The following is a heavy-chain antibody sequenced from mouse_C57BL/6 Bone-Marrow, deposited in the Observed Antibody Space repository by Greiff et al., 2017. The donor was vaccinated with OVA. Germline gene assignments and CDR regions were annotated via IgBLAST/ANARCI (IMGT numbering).Heavy chain of an antibody. D-gene: IGHD1-1*01. V-gene: IGHV1-52*01. Sequence: VQLQQPGAELVRPGSSVKLSCKASGYTFTSYWMHWVKQRPIQGLEWIGNIDPSDSETHYNQKFKDKATLTVDKSSSTAYMQLSSLTSEDSAVYYCARTSTVVALYWYFDVWGTGTTVTVSS. J-gene: IGHJ1*03. CDR1: GYTFTSYW. CDR3: ARTSTVVALYWYFDV. CDR2: IDPSDSET.